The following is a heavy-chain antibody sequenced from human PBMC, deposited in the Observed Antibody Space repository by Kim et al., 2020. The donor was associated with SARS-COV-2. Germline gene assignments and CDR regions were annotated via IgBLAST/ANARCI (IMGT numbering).Heavy chain of an antibody. D-gene: IGHD6-19*01. V-gene: IGHV4-59*13. CDR2: IYYSGST. Sequence: SETLSLTCTVSGGSISSYYWSWIRQPPGKGLEWIGYIYYSGSTNYNPSLKSRVTISVDTSKNQFSLKLSSVTAADTAVYYCARAYSSGWYGAVAFDYWGQGTLVTVSS. CDR1: GGSISSYY. J-gene: IGHJ4*02. CDR3: ARAYSSGWYGAVAFDY.